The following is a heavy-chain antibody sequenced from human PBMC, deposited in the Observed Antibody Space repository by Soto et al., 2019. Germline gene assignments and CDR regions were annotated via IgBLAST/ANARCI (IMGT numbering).Heavy chain of an antibody. V-gene: IGHV4-39*01. CDR2: IYYSGST. CDR3: ARHTSGYYDFDY. CDR1: GGSISSSSYY. D-gene: IGHD3-3*01. J-gene: IGHJ4*02. Sequence: SETLSLTCTVSGGSISSSSYYWGWIRQPPGKGLEWIGSIYYSGSTYYNPSLKSRVTISVDTSKNQFSLKLSSVTAADTAVYYCARHTSGYYDFDYWGQGTLVTVSS.